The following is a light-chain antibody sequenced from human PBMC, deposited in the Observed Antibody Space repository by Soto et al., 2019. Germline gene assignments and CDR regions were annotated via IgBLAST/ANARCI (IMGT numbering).Light chain of an antibody. V-gene: IGKV3-20*01. J-gene: IGKJ1*01. CDR3: HQYGVSPVT. CDR2: GAS. CDR1: QGVDNY. Sequence: IGLTQSPGTLYLSPGERATLSCRASQGVDNYLAWYQQKPVQAPRLLIYGASSRATCIPDRFSGSGYGTDFPLTISSLKPEDFAVDYCHQYGVSPVTFGQGTTVEIK.